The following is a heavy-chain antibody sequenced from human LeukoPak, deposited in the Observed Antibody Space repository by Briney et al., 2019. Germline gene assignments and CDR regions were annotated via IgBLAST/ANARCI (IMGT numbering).Heavy chain of an antibody. V-gene: IGHV4-4*07. CDR2: IYTSGST. Sequence: SETLSLTCTVSGGSISSYYWSWIRQPAGKGLEWIGRIYTSGSTNYNPSLKSRVTMSVDTSKNQFSLKLSSVTAADTAVYYCVRVGDCSGGPCDDHWGQGTLVTVSS. D-gene: IGHD2-15*01. CDR3: VRVGDCSGGPCDDH. CDR1: GGSISSYY. J-gene: IGHJ5*02.